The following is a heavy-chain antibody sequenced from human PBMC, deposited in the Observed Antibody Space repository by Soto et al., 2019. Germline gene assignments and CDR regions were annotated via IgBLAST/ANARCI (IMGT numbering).Heavy chain of an antibody. V-gene: IGHV3-30*04. CDR2: ISYDGSNK. J-gene: IGHJ4*02. D-gene: IGHD5-12*01. Sequence: QVQLVESGGGVVQPGRSLRLSCAASGFTFSSYAMHWVGEAPGKGLEWVAVISYDGSNKYYADSVKGRFTISRENSKNTLYLQMNSLIAEDTAVYYCARVAVEMATIHVFDYWGQGTLVTVSS. CDR3: ARVAVEMATIHVFDY. CDR1: GFTFSSYA.